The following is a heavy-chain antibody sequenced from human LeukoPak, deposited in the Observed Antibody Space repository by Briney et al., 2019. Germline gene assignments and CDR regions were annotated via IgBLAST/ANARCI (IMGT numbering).Heavy chain of an antibody. CDR1: GFTFSSYA. D-gene: IGHD6-13*01. J-gene: IGHJ6*03. CDR2: ISYDGSNK. Sequence: GGSLRLSCAASGFTFSSYAMHWVRQAPGKGLEWVAVISYDGSNKYYADSVKGRFTISRDNSKNTLYLQMNSLRAEDTAVYYSARDAAAGTYYYYYYYMDVWGKGTTVTVSS. V-gene: IGHV3-30*04. CDR3: ARDAAAGTYYYYYYYMDV.